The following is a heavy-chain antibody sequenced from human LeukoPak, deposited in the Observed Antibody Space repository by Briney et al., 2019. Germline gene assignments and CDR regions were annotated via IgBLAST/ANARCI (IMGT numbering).Heavy chain of an antibody. Sequence: SETLSLTCTVSGGSISSGSYYWSWIRQPAGKGLEWIGRIYTSGSTNYNPSLKSRVTISVDTSKNQFSLKLSSVTAADTAVYYCARQRSRGYCSGGSCYSRWFDPWGQGTLVTVSS. CDR2: IYTSGST. D-gene: IGHD2-15*01. V-gene: IGHV4-61*02. J-gene: IGHJ5*02. CDR3: ARQRSRGYCSGGSCYSRWFDP. CDR1: GGSISSGSYY.